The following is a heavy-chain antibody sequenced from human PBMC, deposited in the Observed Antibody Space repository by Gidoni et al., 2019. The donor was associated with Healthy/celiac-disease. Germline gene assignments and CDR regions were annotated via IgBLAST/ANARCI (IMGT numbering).Heavy chain of an antibody. J-gene: IGHJ4*02. CDR1: GFSLSNARMG. CDR2: IFSNDEK. D-gene: IGHD6-19*01. Sequence: QVTLKESGPVLVKPTETLTLTCTVSGFSLSNARMGVSWIRQPPGKALEWLAHIFSNDEKSYSTSLKSRLNISKDTSKSQVVLTMTNMDPVDTATYYCARIRDSSGWYIFDYWGQGTLVTVSS. V-gene: IGHV2-26*01. CDR3: ARIRDSSGWYIFDY.